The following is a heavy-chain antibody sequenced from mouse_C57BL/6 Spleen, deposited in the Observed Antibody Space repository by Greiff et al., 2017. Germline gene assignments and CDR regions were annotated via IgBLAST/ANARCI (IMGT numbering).Heavy chain of an antibody. V-gene: IGHV1-72*01. CDR1: GYTFTSYW. CDR2: IDPNSGGT. CDR3: ARPLYGSSYVYAMDY. Sequence: QVQLQQPGAELVKPGASVKLSCKVSGYTFTSYWMHWVKQRPGRGLEWIGRIDPNSGGTKYNEKFKSKATLTVDKPSSTAYMQLSSLTSEDSAVYYCARPLYGSSYVYAMDYWGQGTSVTVSS. D-gene: IGHD1-1*01. J-gene: IGHJ4*01.